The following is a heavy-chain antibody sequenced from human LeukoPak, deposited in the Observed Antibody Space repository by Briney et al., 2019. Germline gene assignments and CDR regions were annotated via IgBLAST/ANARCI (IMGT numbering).Heavy chain of an antibody. J-gene: IGHJ4*02. V-gene: IGHV4-61*02. D-gene: IGHD3-10*01. CDR3: ATFRIREYYFDY. Sequence: SETLSLTCTVSGGSISSGSYYWSWIRQPAGKGLEWIGRFYTSGSTNYNPSPKRRGTISVDTSKNQFSLKLNSVTAADTAVYYCATFRIREYYFDYWGQGTLVTVSS. CDR2: FYTSGST. CDR1: GGSISSGSYY.